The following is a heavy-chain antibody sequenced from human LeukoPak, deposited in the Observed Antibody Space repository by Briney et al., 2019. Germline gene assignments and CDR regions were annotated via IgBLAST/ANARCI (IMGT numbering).Heavy chain of an antibody. CDR2: IYHSGST. CDR3: ARGRILEWLLFEPIDY. D-gene: IGHD3-3*01. J-gene: IGHJ4*02. V-gene: IGHV4-38-2*02. Sequence: SETLSLTCTVSGYSISSGYYWGWIRQPPGKGLEWIGSIYHSGSTYYNPSLKSQVTISVDTSKHQFSLKLSSVTAADTAVYYCARGRILEWLLFEPIDYWGQGTLVTVSS. CDR1: GYSISSGYY.